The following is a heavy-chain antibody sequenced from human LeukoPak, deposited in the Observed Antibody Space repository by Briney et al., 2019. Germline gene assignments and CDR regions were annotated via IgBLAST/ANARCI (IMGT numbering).Heavy chain of an antibody. V-gene: IGHV4-30-2*01. Sequence: SQTLSLTCAVSGGSIGSGAYSWSWIRQPPGKGLDWIGYIYHSGSTYYNPSLKSRVTISVDRSKNQFSLKLSSMTAADTAVYYCAGSYGSGSYYPLFDYWGQGTLVTVSS. CDR2: IYHSGST. CDR3: AGSYGSGSYYPLFDY. D-gene: IGHD3-10*01. J-gene: IGHJ4*02. CDR1: GGSIGSGAYS.